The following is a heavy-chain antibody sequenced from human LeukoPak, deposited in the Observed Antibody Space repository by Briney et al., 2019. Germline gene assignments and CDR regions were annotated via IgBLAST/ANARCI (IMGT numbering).Heavy chain of an antibody. Sequence: SQTLSLTCAVSGGSISSGGYSWSWIRQPPGKGLEWIGYIYHSGSTYYNPSLKSRVTIPVDRSKNQFSLKLSSVTAADTAVYYCAREGPGGSYFDYWGQGTLVTASS. J-gene: IGHJ4*02. V-gene: IGHV4-30-2*01. CDR3: AREGPGGSYFDY. CDR2: IYHSGST. CDR1: GGSISSGGYS. D-gene: IGHD3-16*01.